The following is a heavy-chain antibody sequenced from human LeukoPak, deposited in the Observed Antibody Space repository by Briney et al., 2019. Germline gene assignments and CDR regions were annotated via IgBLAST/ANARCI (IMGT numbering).Heavy chain of an antibody. CDR2: IRQDGSEK. V-gene: IGHV3-7*01. J-gene: IGHJ4*01. CDR3: ARXXXAXGLXXXX. CDR1: GFTFTDYW. Sequence: GGSLRLSCEVSGFTFTDYWMNWVRQAPGKGPEWVASIRQDGSEKTYVDSVKGRFTISRDNTKNSLSLQLNGLRAEDTAVYYCARXXXAXGLXXXXWXQGTLVTVSS.